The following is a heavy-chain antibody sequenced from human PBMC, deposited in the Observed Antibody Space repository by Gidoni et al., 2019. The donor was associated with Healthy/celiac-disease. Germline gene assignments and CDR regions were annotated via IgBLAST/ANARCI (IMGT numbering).Heavy chain of an antibody. J-gene: IGHJ4*02. CDR3: ARDVDFGYSYGSLDY. D-gene: IGHD5-18*01. CDR2: ISSSSSTI. CDR1: GFTFSADS. Sequence: EVQLVESGGGLVRPGGALRLSCAASGFTFSADSMNWVRQAPGKGLEWVSYISSSSSTIYYADSVKGRFTISRDNAKNSLYLQMNSLRAEDTAVYYCARDVDFGYSYGSLDYWGQGTLVTVSS. V-gene: IGHV3-48*01.